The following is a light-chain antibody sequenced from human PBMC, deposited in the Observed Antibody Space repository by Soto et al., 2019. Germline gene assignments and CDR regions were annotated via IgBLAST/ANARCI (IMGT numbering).Light chain of an antibody. J-gene: IGKJ3*01. V-gene: IGKV3-20*01. Sequence: EIVLTQSPGTLSLSPGERATLSCRASQSVSSNYLAWYQQKPGQAPRLLIYGASSRATGIPDRFSGSGAGTDFPLTISRLEPEDCAVYYCQQYGSSLFTFGPGNKVDI. CDR1: QSVSSNY. CDR3: QQYGSSLFT. CDR2: GAS.